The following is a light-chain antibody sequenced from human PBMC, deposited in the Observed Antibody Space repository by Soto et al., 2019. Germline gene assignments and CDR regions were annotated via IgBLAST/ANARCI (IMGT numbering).Light chain of an antibody. Sequence: DFVMTQTPLSLSVAPGQPACISCKSSHSLLHITGETFLFWYLQKPGQSPQLLIYEVSTRVSGVPDRFSGSGSGTDFTLEISQVETDDVGIYYCMQSTQLPPTFGQGTRLEV. CDR2: EVS. V-gene: IGKV2D-29*02. CDR3: MQSTQLPPT. J-gene: IGKJ5*01. CDR1: HSLLHITGETF.